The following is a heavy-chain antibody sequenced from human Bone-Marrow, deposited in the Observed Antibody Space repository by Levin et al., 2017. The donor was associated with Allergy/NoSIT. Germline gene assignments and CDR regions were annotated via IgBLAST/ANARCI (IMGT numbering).Heavy chain of an antibody. CDR3: AKGGYSNNSTYYYYYGMDV. CDR1: GFTFSSYG. V-gene: IGHV3-30*18. J-gene: IGHJ6*02. Sequence: GESLKISCAASGFTFSSYGMHWVRQAPGKGLEWVAVISYDGSNKYYADSVKGRFTISRDNSKNTLYLQMNSLRAEDTAVYYCAKGGYSNNSTYYYYYGMDVWGQGTTVTVSS. D-gene: IGHD4-11*01. CDR2: ISYDGSNK.